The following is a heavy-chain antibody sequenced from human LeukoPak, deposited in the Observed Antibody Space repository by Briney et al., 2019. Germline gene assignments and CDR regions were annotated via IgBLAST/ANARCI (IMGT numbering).Heavy chain of an antibody. CDR1: GFTFSNDG. Sequence: GGSLRLSCAASGFTFSNDGMHWVRQAPGKGLEWVAVVSRDGRTKYYEDSVQGRFTISSDNSKNTMFLQMNSLRPEDTAVYYCTKEWHSEGYGSYNDVWGQGTLVTVSS. J-gene: IGHJ4*02. CDR3: TKEWHSEGYGSYNDV. V-gene: IGHV3-30*18. D-gene: IGHD1-26*01. CDR2: VSRDGRTK.